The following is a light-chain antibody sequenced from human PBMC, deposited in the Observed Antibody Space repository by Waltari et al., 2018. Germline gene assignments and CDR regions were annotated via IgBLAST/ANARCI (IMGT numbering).Light chain of an antibody. V-gene: IGLV2-14*01. CDR1: SSDVGFYNY. Sequence: QSALTQPASVSGSPGQSIPISRPGTSSDVGFYNYVSWYQQHPGKAPKLIIYDVSERPSGVSDRFSGSKSGNTASLTISGLQAEDEADYYCNSYTGSSSWVFGGGTKLTVL. CDR2: DVS. J-gene: IGLJ3*02. CDR3: NSYTGSSSWV.